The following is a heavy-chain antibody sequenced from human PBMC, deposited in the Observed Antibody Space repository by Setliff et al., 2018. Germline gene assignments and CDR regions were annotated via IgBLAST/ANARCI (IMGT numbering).Heavy chain of an antibody. V-gene: IGHV4-30-4*08. CDR1: GDSISSGDYF. CDR3: AREVGTSTSSDAFDV. J-gene: IGHJ3*01. CDR2: IYHSGSA. D-gene: IGHD1-26*01. Sequence: PSETLSLTCTVSGDSISSGDYFWSWIRQPPGKGLEWIAYIYHSGSAYYNPSLKSRVTMSVDTSKNQFSLHLTSVTAADTAVYYCAREVGTSTSSDAFDVRGQGMMVTVSS.